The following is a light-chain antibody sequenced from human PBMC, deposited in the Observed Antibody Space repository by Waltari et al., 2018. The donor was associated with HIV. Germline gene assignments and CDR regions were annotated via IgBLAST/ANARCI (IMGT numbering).Light chain of an antibody. CDR3: CSYAGAYTYV. CDR2: EVN. Sequence: QSALTQPRSVSGSPGQSVTISCTGTSSDIGYFDYFSWYQQFPGKAPKVIIYEVNQRPSGVPDRFTGSKSGITASLTISGLQGEDEADYYCCSYAGAYTYVFGTGTKVTVL. CDR1: SSDIGYFDY. J-gene: IGLJ1*01. V-gene: IGLV2-11*01.